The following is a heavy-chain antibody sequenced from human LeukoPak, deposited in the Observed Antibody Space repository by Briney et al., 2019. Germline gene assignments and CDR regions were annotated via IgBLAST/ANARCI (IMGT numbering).Heavy chain of an antibody. D-gene: IGHD5-12*01. CDR1: GFVLSDYG. J-gene: IGHJ5*02. CDR3: AKESDSGYHSEGPKT. CDR2: VRNDGSNE. Sequence: PGGSLRLSCTASGFVLSDYGMHWVRQAPGKGLEWVAFVRNDGSNEYYVGSVKGRFTISRDKPKNTLYLQMNSLRAEDTAVYSCAKESDSGYHSEGPKTWGLGTLVTVSS. V-gene: IGHV3-30*02.